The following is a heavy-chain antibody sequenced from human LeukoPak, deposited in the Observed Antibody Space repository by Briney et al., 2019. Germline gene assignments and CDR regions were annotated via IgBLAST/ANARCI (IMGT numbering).Heavy chain of an antibody. CDR1: GYTPPGYY. J-gene: IGHJ5*02. D-gene: IGHD2-2*02. V-gene: IGHV1-2*02. Sequence: ASVTVSCKASGYTPPGYYLHWVGQAPGQGLEGMGGINPNRGGTNYGQKFQGRVTMTRDTSISTAYMELSRLRSDDTAVYYCARGYCSSTSCYTWGDWFDPWGQGTLVTVSS. CDR3: ARGYCSSTSCYTWGDWFDP. CDR2: INPNRGGT.